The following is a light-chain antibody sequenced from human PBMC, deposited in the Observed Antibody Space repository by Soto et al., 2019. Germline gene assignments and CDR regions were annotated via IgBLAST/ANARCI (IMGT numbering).Light chain of an antibody. J-gene: IGLJ1*01. CDR1: NSNIGTNT. V-gene: IGLV1-44*01. CDR3: SAWDDSLSGYV. CDR2: SNN. Sequence: HSVLTQPPSASGTPGQRVTISCSGSNSNIGTNTVNWYQQLPGTAPKLLIYSNNQRPSGVPDRFSGSKSGTSASLAISGLQSEDDADYYCSAWDDSLSGYVFGTGTKLTVL.